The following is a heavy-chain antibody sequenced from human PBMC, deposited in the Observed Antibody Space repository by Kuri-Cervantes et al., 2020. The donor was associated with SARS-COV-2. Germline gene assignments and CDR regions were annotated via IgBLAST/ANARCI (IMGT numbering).Heavy chain of an antibody. V-gene: IGHV1-2*02. D-gene: IGHD3-22*01. CDR2: INPNSGGT. CDR1: GYTFTGYY. J-gene: IGHJ5*02. CDR3: GASGYWKDWFDP. Sequence: ASVKVSCKASGYTFTGYYMHWVRQAPGQGLEWMGWINPNSGGTNDAQKFQGRVTMTRDTSISTAYMELSRLSSDDTAVYYCGASGYWKDWFDPWGQGTLVTVSS.